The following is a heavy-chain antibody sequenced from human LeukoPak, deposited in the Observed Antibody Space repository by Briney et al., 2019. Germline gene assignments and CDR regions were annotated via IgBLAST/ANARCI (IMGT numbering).Heavy chain of an antibody. D-gene: IGHD3-9*01. V-gene: IGHV4-61*02. J-gene: IGHJ5*02. CDR2: IYTSGRT. CDR3: ARDNYDILTGYYTGVEWFDP. CDR1: GGSISSGSYY. Sequence: SETLSLTCTVSGGSISSGSYYWSRIPQPAGQGLEWIGRIYTSGRTNYNPSLKSRVTISVDTSKNQFSLKLSSVTAADTAVYYCARDNYDILTGYYTGVEWFDPWGQGTLVTVSS.